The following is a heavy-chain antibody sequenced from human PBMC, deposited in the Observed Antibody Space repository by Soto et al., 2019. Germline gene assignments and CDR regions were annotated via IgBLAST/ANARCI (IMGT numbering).Heavy chain of an antibody. J-gene: IGHJ4*02. CDR1: GFTFSHYD. D-gene: IGHD3-16*01. Sequence: TGGSQRLSCAASGFTFSHYDVHWVRQAPGKGLEWVAVISFDGSDKYYADSVKGRFTISRDNSKNTLYLQMNSLRAEDTAVYYCAKVVWEYTLTLNHFDYWGQGALVTVSS. CDR2: ISFDGSDK. CDR3: AKVVWEYTLTLNHFDY. V-gene: IGHV3-30*18.